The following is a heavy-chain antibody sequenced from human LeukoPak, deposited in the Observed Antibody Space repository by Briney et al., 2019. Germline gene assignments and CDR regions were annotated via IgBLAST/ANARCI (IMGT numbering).Heavy chain of an antibody. J-gene: IGHJ6*03. CDR3: ATQAGTIFGVLSPKTYYYNMDV. D-gene: IGHD3-3*01. V-gene: IGHV1-24*01. CDR2: FDPEDGET. CDR1: VYTLTQLS. Sequence: ASVKVSRKVSVYTLTQLSMLLVLQAPGQGLGWVGSFDPEDGETIDAQKFQGRVTMTEDTTTDTAYMELSSLRSEDTAVYYCATQAGTIFGVLSPKTYYYNMDVWGKGTTVTVSS.